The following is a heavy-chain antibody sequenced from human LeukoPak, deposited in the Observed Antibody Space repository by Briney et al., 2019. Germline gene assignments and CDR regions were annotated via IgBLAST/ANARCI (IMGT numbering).Heavy chain of an antibody. CDR2: MYSGGST. J-gene: IGHJ4*02. Sequence: GGSLILSCAASGFTVSNNYMNWVRQAPGKGLEWVSVMYSGGSTNYADSVRGRFTISRDNSKNTLYLQMNSLRVEDTAVYYCARGLYGHWGQGTLVTVSS. CDR3: ARGLYGH. V-gene: IGHV3-53*01. CDR1: GFTVSNNY. D-gene: IGHD4-17*01.